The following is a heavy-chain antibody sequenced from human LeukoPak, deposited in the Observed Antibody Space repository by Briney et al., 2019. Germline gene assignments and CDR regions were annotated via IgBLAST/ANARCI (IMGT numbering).Heavy chain of an antibody. CDR1: GYTFTDDY. J-gene: IGHJ3*02. CDR2: INPNSGGT. D-gene: IGHD1-1*01. V-gene: IGHV1-2*02. CDR3: ARLTTTRSSDI. Sequence: ASVKVSCKASGYTFTDDYVHWVRQAPGQGLEWIGWINPNSGGTNYAQKFQGRVTMTRDTSISTAYMELSRLRSDDTAVYYCARLTTTRSSDIWGQGTMVTVSS.